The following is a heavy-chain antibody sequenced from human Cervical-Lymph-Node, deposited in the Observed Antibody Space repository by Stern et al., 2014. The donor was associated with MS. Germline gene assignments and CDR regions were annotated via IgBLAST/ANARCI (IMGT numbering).Heavy chain of an antibody. V-gene: IGHV1-69*12. D-gene: IGHD2/OR15-2a*01. J-gene: IGHJ4*02. CDR1: GGTFSSYA. CDR3: ARSSTRGFDY. CDR2: IIPLFGRA. Sequence: QDQLVQSGAEVKKPGSSVKVSCKASGGTFSSYAVNWVRQAPGQGLEWMGGIIPLFGRANYAQKFQGSVTITADESTNTAYMELSILRSEDTAVYFCARSSTRGFDYWGQGTLVTVSS.